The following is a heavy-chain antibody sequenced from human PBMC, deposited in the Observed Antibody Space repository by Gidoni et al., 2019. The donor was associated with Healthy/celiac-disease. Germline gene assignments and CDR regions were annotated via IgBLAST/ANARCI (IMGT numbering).Heavy chain of an antibody. D-gene: IGHD2-8*01. CDR1: GGTFSSYA. CDR2: IIPSFGTA. Sequence: QVHLVQSGAEVKKPGSSVKVSCTASGGTFSSYAISWVRQAPGQGLEWMGGIIPSFGTANYAQKFQGRVTITADKSTSTAYMELSSLRSEDTAVYYCARAGCTNGVCYSLDYWGQGTLVTVSS. J-gene: IGHJ4*02. CDR3: ARAGCTNGVCYSLDY. V-gene: IGHV1-69*06.